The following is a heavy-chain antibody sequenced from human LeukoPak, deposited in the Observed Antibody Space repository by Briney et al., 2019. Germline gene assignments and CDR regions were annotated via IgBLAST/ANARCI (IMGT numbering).Heavy chain of an antibody. V-gene: IGHV3-11*04. Sequence: GGSLRLSCAASGFTFSDYYMSWIRQAPGKGLEWVSYLSSSGSTIYYADSVKGRFTISRNNGKNSLYLQMNSLRAEDTAVYYCARDPMTTEGYYYYYMDVWGKGTTVTFSS. CDR2: LSSSGSTI. D-gene: IGHD4-11*01. CDR3: ARDPMTTEGYYYYYMDV. CDR1: GFTFSDYY. J-gene: IGHJ6*03.